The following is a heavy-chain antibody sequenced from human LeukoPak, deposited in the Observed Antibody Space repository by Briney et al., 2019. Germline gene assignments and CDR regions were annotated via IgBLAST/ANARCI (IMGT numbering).Heavy chain of an antibody. CDR1: GYTFTSYG. Sequence: ASVKVSCKASGYTFTSYGISWVRQAPGQGLEWMGWISAYNGNTNYAQKLQGRVTMTTDTSTSTAYMELRSLRSDDTAVYYCARKDYGSGSYYEIGYFDLWGRGTLVTVSS. CDR3: ARKDYGSGSYYEIGYFDL. CDR2: ISAYNGNT. V-gene: IGHV1-18*01. J-gene: IGHJ2*01. D-gene: IGHD3-10*01.